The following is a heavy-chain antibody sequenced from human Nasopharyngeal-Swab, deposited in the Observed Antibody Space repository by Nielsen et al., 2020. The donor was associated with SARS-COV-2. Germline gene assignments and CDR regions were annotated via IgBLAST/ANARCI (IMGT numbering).Heavy chain of an antibody. CDR2: IWYDGSNK. J-gene: IGHJ4*02. D-gene: IGHD6-13*01. Sequence: GESLTISCAASGFTFSSYGMHWVRPAPGKGLEWVAVIWYDGSNKYYADSVKGRFTISRDNSKNTLYLQMNSLRAEDTAVYYCARAYSSSWYYGYWGQGTLVTVSS. CDR1: GFTFSSYG. CDR3: ARAYSSSWYYGY. V-gene: IGHV3-33*01.